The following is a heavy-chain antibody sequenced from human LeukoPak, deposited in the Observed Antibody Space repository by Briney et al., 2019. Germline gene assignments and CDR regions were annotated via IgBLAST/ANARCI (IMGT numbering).Heavy chain of an antibody. Sequence: GGSLRLSCAASGFTFTKDWMSWVRQAPGKGPEWVGRIKSKTDAETTDYAAPVKGRFTISRDDSKNTLFLPMNSLKTEDTAVYYCATERYCSSSTCPNAFEVWGQGTMVTVSS. CDR2: IKSKTDAETT. J-gene: IGHJ3*01. V-gene: IGHV3-15*01. D-gene: IGHD2-2*01. CDR1: GFTFTKDW. CDR3: ATERYCSSSTCPNAFEV.